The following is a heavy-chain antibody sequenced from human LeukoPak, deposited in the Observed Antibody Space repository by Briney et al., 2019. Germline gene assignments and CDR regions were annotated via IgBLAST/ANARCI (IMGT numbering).Heavy chain of an antibody. CDR1: GYSISSGYY. J-gene: IGHJ4*02. CDR3: ARGSWGTVTTFYFDY. CDR2: IYHSGST. V-gene: IGHV4-38-2*02. D-gene: IGHD4-17*01. Sequence: PSETLSLTCTVSGYSISSGYYWGWIRQPPGKGLEWIGSIYHSGSTYYNPSLKSRVTISVDTSKNQFSLKLSSVTAADTAVYYCARGSWGTVTTFYFDYWGQGTLDTVSS.